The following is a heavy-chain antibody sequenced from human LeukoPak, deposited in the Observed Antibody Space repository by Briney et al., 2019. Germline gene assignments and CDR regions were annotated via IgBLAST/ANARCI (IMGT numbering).Heavy chain of an antibody. Sequence: GGSLRLSCAASGFTFSRYWMSWARQAPGKGLEWVASINQDGSEKYYVDAVRGRVTISRDNAKNTLYLQMNSLRAEDTAVYYCARGGYDILTGYYKSDAFDIWGQGTMVTVSS. J-gene: IGHJ3*02. V-gene: IGHV3-7*02. CDR3: ARGGYDILTGYYKSDAFDI. D-gene: IGHD3-9*01. CDR1: GFTFSRYW. CDR2: INQDGSEK.